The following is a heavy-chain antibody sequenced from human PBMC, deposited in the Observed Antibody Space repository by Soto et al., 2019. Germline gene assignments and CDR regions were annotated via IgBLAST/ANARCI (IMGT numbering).Heavy chain of an antibody. D-gene: IGHD3-10*01. Sequence: QVQLQESGPGLVKPSETLSLTCTVSGGSISSYYWSWIRQPPGKGLEWIGYIYHRGTTNYSPSLKSRVTIAADMSTNQFSLKLSSVTAADTAVYYCARAIRRGGGFDYWGQGTLVTVSS. V-gene: IGHV4-59*01. CDR2: IYHRGTT. J-gene: IGHJ4*02. CDR1: GGSISSYY. CDR3: ARAIRRGGGFDY.